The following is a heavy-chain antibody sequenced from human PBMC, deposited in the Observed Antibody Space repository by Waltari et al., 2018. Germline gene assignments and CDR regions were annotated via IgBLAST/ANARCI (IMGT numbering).Heavy chain of an antibody. CDR1: EFTFSYYA. CDR2: ISYNERNI. Sequence: QVQLVESGGGVVQPGRSLRLYCAASEFTFSYYALHWVRQAPGKGLEWVAVISYNERNIYYVDSVKGRFPISRDNSKKMLYLQMNSLRAEDTAVYYCARDYCDRTNCHGMDVWGQGTTVTVSS. V-gene: IGHV3-30*04. CDR3: ARDYCDRTNCHGMDV. D-gene: IGHD3-22*01. J-gene: IGHJ6*02.